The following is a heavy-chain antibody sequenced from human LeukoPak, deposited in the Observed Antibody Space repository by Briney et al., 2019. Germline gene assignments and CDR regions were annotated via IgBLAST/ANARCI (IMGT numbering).Heavy chain of an antibody. CDR2: IKSKTDGGTT. CDR3: TTDPTVTTRSGYYYYGMDV. V-gene: IGHV3-15*01. J-gene: IGHJ6*02. CDR1: GFTFSNAW. D-gene: IGHD4-17*01. Sequence: GGSLRLSCAASGFTFSNAWMSWVRQAPGKGLEWVCRIKSKTDGGTTDYAAPVKGRFTISRDDSKNTLYLQMNSLKTEDTAVYYCTTDPTVTTRSGYYYYGMDVWGQGTTVTVSS.